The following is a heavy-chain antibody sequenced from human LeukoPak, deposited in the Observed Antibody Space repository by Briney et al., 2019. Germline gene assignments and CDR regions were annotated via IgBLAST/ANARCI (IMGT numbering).Heavy chain of an antibody. D-gene: IGHD1-14*01. CDR1: GFTFSSYA. V-gene: IGHV4-34*01. CDR3: ARGRTVPY. CDR2: INHSGST. J-gene: IGHJ4*02. Sequence: PGGSLRLSCAASGFTFSSYAMSWIRQPPGKGLEWIGEINHSGSTNYNPSLKSRVTISVDTSKNQFSLKLSSVTAADTAVYYCARGRTVPYWGQGTLVTVSS.